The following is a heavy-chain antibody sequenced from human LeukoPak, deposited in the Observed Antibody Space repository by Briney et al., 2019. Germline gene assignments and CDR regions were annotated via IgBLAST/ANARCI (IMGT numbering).Heavy chain of an antibody. V-gene: IGHV3-74*01. CDR3: ARGRYHGMDV. CDR1: GFAFSSYW. CDR2: INSDGTST. Sequence: GGSLRLSCAASGFAFSSYWMHWVRQAPGKGLVWVSPINSDGTSTNYADSVKGRFTISRDNAKNTLYLQMNNLRVEDTAVYYCARGRYHGMDVWGQGTTVTVSS. J-gene: IGHJ6*02.